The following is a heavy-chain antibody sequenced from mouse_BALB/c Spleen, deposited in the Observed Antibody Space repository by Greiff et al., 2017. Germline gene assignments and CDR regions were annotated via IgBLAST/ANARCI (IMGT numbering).Heavy chain of an antibody. CDR2: IDPANGNT. D-gene: IGHD1-1*01. CDR1: GFNIKDTY. Sequence: VQLQQSGAELVKPGASVKLSCTASGFNIKDTYMHWVKQRPEQGLEWIGRIDPANGNTKYDPKFQGKATITADTSSNTAYLQLSSLTSEDTAVYYCASNYGSSYEWFAYWGQGTLVTVSA. J-gene: IGHJ3*01. CDR3: ASNYGSSYEWFAY. V-gene: IGHV14-3*02.